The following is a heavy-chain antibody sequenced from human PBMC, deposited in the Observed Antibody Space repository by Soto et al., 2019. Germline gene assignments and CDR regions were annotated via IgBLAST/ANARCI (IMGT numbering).Heavy chain of an antibody. V-gene: IGHV1-69*13. J-gene: IGHJ3*02. Sequence: SVKVSCKASGGTFSSYAISWVRQAPGQGLEWMGGIIPIFGTANYAQKFQGRVTITADESTSTAYMELSSLRSEDTAVYHCARRKGYDFWSAQNAFDIWGQGTMVTVS. D-gene: IGHD3-3*01. CDR1: GGTFSSYA. CDR2: IIPIFGTA. CDR3: ARRKGYDFWSAQNAFDI.